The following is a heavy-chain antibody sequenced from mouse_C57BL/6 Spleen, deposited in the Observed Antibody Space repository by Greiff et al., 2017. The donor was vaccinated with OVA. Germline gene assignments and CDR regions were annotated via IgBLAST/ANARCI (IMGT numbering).Heavy chain of an antibody. CDR2: LYPRDGST. J-gene: IGHJ1*03. Sequence: VQVVESGPELVKPGASVKLSCKASGYTFTSYDINWVKQRPGQGLEWIGWLYPRDGSTKYNEKFKGKATLTVDTSSSTAYMELHSLTSEDSAVYFCARGDYYGSHWYFDVWGTGTTVTVSS. CDR1: GYTFTSYD. D-gene: IGHD1-1*01. CDR3: ARGDYYGSHWYFDV. V-gene: IGHV1-85*01.